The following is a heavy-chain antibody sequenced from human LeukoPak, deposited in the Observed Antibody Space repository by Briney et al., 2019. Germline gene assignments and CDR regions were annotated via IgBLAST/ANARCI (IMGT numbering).Heavy chain of an antibody. CDR2: ISGSGGSA. V-gene: IGHV3-23*01. D-gene: IGHD2-2*01. CDR3: AKEGYCSSTSCYDVLYYFDY. CDR1: GFTFSSYA. Sequence: GGSLRLSCAASGFTFSSYAMSWVRQAPGKGLEWVSAISGSGGSAYYADSVKGRFTISRDNSKNTLYLQMNSLRAEDTAVYYCAKEGYCSSTSCYDVLYYFDYWGQGTLVTVSS. J-gene: IGHJ4*02.